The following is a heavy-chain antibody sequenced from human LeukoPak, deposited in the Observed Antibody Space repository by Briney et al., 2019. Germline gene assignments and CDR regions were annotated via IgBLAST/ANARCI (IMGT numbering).Heavy chain of an antibody. CDR2: ISGSGGST. V-gene: IGHV3-23*01. D-gene: IGHD3-22*01. Sequence: GGSLRLSCAASGFTFSSYAMSWVRQAPGKGLEWVSAISGSGGSTYYADSVKGRFTISRDSSKNTLYLQMNSLRAEDTAVYYRVPEGKTSWLAYWGQGTLVTVSS. CDR1: GFTFSSYA. CDR3: VPEGKTSWLAY. J-gene: IGHJ4*02.